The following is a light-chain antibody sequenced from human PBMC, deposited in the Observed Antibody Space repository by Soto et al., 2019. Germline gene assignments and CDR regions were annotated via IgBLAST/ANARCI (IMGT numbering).Light chain of an antibody. J-gene: IGKJ5*01. Sequence: EIVLTHSPGTLSLSPGERATLSSRASERLSSVYLAWYQQRPGQPPRLLIYGASNRATGIPDRFSGSGSGTDFTLIINSLQSEDFAVYYCQQYNNWPPITFGQGTRLEIK. CDR2: GAS. CDR1: ERLSSVY. CDR3: QQYNNWPPIT. V-gene: IGKV3-20*01.